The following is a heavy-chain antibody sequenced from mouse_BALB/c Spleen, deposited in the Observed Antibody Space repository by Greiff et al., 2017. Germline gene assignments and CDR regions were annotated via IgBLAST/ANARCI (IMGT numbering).Heavy chain of an antibody. J-gene: IGHJ1*01. CDR3: ARPSYYYGSSHWYFDV. CDR2: ISSGGSYT. Sequence: EVQRVESGGGLVKPGGSLKLSCAASGFTFSSYAMSWVRQTPEKRLEWVATISSGGSYTYYPDSVKGRFTISRDNAKNTLYLQMSSLRSEDTAMYYCARPSYYYGSSHWYFDVWGAGTTVTVSS. D-gene: IGHD1-1*01. CDR1: GFTFSSYA. V-gene: IGHV5-9-3*01.